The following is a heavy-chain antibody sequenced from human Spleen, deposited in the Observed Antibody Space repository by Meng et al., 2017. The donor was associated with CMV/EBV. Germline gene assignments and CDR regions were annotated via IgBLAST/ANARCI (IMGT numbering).Heavy chain of an antibody. V-gene: IGHV1-2*02. D-gene: IGHD6-13*01. CDR2: INPNSGGT. CDR1: GYTFSNYV. Sequence: ASVKVSCKASGYTFSNYVISWVRQAPGQGLEWMGWINPNSGGTNYAQKFQGRVTMTRDTSISTAYMELSRLRSDDTAVYYCARDINSGSSRYYDGMEVWGQGTTVTVSS. J-gene: IGHJ6*02. CDR3: ARDINSGSSRYYDGMEV.